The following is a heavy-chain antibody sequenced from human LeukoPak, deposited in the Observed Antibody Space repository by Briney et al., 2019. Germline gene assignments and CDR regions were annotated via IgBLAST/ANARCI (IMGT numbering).Heavy chain of an antibody. CDR3: ATSVRVPYGMDV. J-gene: IGHJ6*02. V-gene: IGHV1-18*01. D-gene: IGHD3-10*01. Sequence: GASVKVSCKASGYTFTSDGISWVRHAPGQGLEWMGWISAYNGNTNNAQKLQGRVTMTTDTSTSTAYMELRSLRSDDTAVYYCATSVRVPYGMDVWGQGTTVTVSS. CDR1: GYTFTSDG. CDR2: ISAYNGNT.